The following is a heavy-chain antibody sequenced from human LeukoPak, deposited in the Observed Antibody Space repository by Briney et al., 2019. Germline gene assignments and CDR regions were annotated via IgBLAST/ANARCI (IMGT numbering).Heavy chain of an antibody. CDR3: ARFVEAHTYYFDY. J-gene: IGHJ4*02. Sequence: GGSLRLSCAASGFTFSSYTIHWVRQPPGKGLEWVAVISFDGSNKYYADSVKGRFTISRDNSKNTLYLQMNSLRAEDTAVYYCARFVEAHTYYFDYWGQGTLVAVSS. CDR1: GFTFSSYT. V-gene: IGHV3-30-3*01. CDR2: ISFDGSNK. D-gene: IGHD3-10*01.